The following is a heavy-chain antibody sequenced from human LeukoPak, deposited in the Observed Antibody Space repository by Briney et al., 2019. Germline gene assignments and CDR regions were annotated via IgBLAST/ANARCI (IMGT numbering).Heavy chain of an antibody. CDR3: ARVYYDSSGYYPLDY. CDR2: IIPILGIA. D-gene: IGHD3-22*01. V-gene: IGHV1-69*04. CDR1: GGTFSSYA. Sequence: GSSVKVSCKASGGTFSSYAISRVRQAPGQGLEWMGRIIPILGIANYAQKFQGRVTITADKSTSTAYMELSSLRSEDTAVYYCARVYYDSSGYYPLDYWGQGTLVTVSS. J-gene: IGHJ4*02.